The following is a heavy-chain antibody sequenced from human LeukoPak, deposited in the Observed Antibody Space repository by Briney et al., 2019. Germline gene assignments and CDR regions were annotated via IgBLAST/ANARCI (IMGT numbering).Heavy chain of an antibody. CDR3: TTATPGLRYFDWPTDYFDY. Sequence: GGSLRLSCAASGFTFSNAWMSWVRQAPGKGLEWVGRIKSKTDGGTTDYAAPVKGRFTISRDDSKNTLYLQMNSLKTEDTAVHYCTTATPGLRYFDWPTDYFDYWGQGTLVTVSS. D-gene: IGHD3-9*01. V-gene: IGHV3-15*01. CDR2: IKSKTDGGTT. CDR1: GFTFSNAW. J-gene: IGHJ4*02.